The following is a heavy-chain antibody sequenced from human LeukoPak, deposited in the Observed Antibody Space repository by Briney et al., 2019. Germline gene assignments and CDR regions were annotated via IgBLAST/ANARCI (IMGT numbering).Heavy chain of an antibody. D-gene: IGHD2-2*01. Sequence: SETLSLTCAVSGYSISSGYYWGWIRQPPGKGLEWIRSIYRSGSTYYNPSLKRRVTISVDTSKNQFSLKLSSVTASDTAVYYCARRIGVPAAYFDYWGQGTLVTVSS. V-gene: IGHV4-38-2*01. CDR3: ARRIGVPAAYFDY. CDR2: IYRSGST. J-gene: IGHJ4*02. CDR1: GYSISSGYY.